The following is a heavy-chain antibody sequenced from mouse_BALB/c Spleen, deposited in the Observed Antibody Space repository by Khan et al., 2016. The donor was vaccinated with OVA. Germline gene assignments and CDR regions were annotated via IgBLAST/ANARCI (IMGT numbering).Heavy chain of an antibody. V-gene: IGHV5-6*01. CDR2: ISSDGTYT. CDR1: GFTFRNYG. CDR3: TSHLTGSFAY. D-gene: IGHD4-1*01. J-gene: IGHJ3*01. Sequence: EVQLVESGGDLVKPGGSLKLSCAASGFTFRNYGMSWVRQTPDKRLEWVATISSDGTYTYYPDGVKGRFTISRNNAKNPLYLQMSSLKSEDTAMYYCTSHLTGSFAYWGQGTLVTGSA.